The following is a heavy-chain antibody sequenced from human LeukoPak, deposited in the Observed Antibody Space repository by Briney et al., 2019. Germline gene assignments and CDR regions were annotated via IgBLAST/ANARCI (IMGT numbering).Heavy chain of an antibody. J-gene: IGHJ6*02. Sequence: SETLCLSCAASGGSISNYYWTWIRQPAGKGLEWVGRIFSSGSTDYNPSLKRRLGMSLDTSKNQISLELTSVTAADTAVYCCSRGLVYPPGYDFGSDVWGQGTTVTVSS. V-gene: IGHV4-4*07. D-gene: IGHD6-19*01. CDR3: SRGLVYPPGYDFGSDV. CDR2: IFSSGST. CDR1: GGSISNYY.